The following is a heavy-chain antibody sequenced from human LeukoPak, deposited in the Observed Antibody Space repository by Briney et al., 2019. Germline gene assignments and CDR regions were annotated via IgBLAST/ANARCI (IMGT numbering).Heavy chain of an antibody. V-gene: IGHV3-30*18. CDR2: ISYDGSNK. CDR1: GFTFSSYW. J-gene: IGHJ4*02. CDR3: AKDGGSGTLDY. Sequence: AGGSLRLSCAASGFTFSSYWMSWVRQAPGKGLEWVAVISYDGSNKYYADSVKGRFTISRDNSENTLYLQMNSLRAEDTAVYYCAKDGGSGTLDYWGQGTLVTVSS. D-gene: IGHD3-10*01.